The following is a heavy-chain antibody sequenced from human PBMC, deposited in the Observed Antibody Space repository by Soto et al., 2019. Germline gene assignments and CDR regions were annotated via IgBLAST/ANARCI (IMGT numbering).Heavy chain of an antibody. CDR2: IYYSGST. CDR3: VAGPDRAKSAY. CDR1: GGSISSYY. V-gene: IGHV4-59*01. Sequence: SETLSLTCTVSGGSISSYYWSWIRQPPGKGLEWIGYIYYSGSTNYNPSLKNRVTISLDTSKNQFSLRLISVTAADTAVYYCVAGPDRAKSAYWGQGTLVTVSS. J-gene: IGHJ4*01.